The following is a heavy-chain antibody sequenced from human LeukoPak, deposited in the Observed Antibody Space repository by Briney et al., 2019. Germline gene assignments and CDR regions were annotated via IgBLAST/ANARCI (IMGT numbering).Heavy chain of an antibody. V-gene: IGHV3-23*01. J-gene: IGHJ4*02. D-gene: IGHD6-13*01. Sequence: PGGSLRLSCAASGFTFSSYSMNWVRQSPGKGLEWVSAISGSGGSTYYADSVKGRFTISRDNSKNTLYLQMNSLRAEDTAVYYCAKPVGSSWYYVSWDYFDYWGQGTLVTVSS. CDR1: GFTFSSYS. CDR2: ISGSGGST. CDR3: AKPVGSSWYYVSWDYFDY.